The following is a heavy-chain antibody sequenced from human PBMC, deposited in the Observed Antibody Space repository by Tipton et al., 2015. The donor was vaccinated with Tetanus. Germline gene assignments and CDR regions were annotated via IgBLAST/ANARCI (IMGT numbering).Heavy chain of an antibody. CDR3: ARDPNSSGWYPAYFDL. V-gene: IGHV3-30*03. Sequence: SLRLSCAASGFTFSSYGMHWVRQAPGEGLEWVAVISYDGSSEYYADSVKGRFTISRDNSKNTLFLQMSSLRPEDTALYYCARDPNSSGWYPAYFDLWGQGTLVTVSS. CDR1: GFTFSSYG. CDR2: ISYDGSSE. D-gene: IGHD6-19*01. J-gene: IGHJ4*02.